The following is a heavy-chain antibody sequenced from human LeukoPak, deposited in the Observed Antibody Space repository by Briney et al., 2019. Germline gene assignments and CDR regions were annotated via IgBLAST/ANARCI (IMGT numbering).Heavy chain of an antibody. Sequence: SETLSLTCSVSGYSISSSYYWGWIRQPPGKGLEWIGSIYHSGSTYYNPSLKSRVTISVDTSKNQFSLKLSSVTAADTAVYYCASGGVVVTYDAFDIWGQGTMVTVSS. CDR3: ASGGVVVTYDAFDI. CDR1: GYSISSSYY. D-gene: IGHD3-22*01. V-gene: IGHV4-38-2*02. CDR2: IYHSGST. J-gene: IGHJ3*02.